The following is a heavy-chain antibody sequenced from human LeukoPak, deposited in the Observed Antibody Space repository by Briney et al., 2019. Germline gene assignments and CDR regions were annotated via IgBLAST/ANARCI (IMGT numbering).Heavy chain of an antibody. V-gene: IGHV3-53*01. J-gene: IGHJ4*02. D-gene: IGHD5-24*01. CDR1: GLTLSSYA. CDR3: LLATINSGLFHY. Sequence: QSGGSLRLSCAASGLTLSSYAMSWVRQAPGKGLELVSVLYSDGRTYYADSVKGRFTISRDNSKNTLFLQMNSLRAEDTAVYYCLLATINSGLFHYWGQGTLVTVSS. CDR2: LYSDGRT.